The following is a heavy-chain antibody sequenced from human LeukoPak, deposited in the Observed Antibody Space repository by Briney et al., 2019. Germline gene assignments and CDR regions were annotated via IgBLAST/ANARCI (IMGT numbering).Heavy chain of an antibody. D-gene: IGHD3-10*01. CDR1: GGSISSSSYY. CDR3: ARDASYYYGSGSYLDP. J-gene: IGHJ5*02. Sequence: SETLSLTCTVSGGSISSSSYYWSWIRQPAGKGLEWIGRIYTSGSTNYNPSLKSRVTMSVDTSKNQFSLKLSSVTAADTAVYYCARDASYYYGSGSYLDPWGQGTLVTVSS. CDR2: IYTSGST. V-gene: IGHV4-61*02.